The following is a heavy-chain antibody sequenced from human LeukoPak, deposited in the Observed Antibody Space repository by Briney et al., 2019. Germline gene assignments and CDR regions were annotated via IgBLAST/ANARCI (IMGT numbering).Heavy chain of an antibody. CDR3: ARDPWGVDSSGYYYDY. V-gene: IGHV3-21*01. Sequence: GGSLRLSCAASGFTFSRYSMSWVRQAPGKGLEWVSPITSSSSYIYYADSVKGRFTISRDNAKNSLYLQMNSLRAEDTAVYYCARDPWGVDSSGYYYDYWGQGTLVTVSS. J-gene: IGHJ4*02. CDR1: GFTFSRYS. CDR2: ITSSSSYI. D-gene: IGHD3-22*01.